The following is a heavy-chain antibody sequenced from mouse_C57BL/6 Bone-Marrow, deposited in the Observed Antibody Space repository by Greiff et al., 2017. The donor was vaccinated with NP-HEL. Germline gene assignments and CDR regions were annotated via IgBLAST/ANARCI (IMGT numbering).Heavy chain of an antibody. D-gene: IGHD1-1*01. V-gene: IGHV8-8*01. CDR3: ARYLLLRYFDV. CDR2: IWWDDDK. J-gene: IGHJ1*03. CDR1: GFSLSTFGMG. Sequence: QVTLKESGPGILQPSQTLSLTCSFSGFSLSTFGMGVGWIRPPSGQGLVWLAHIWWDDDKYYNPVQKSRLTISKDTSKNQLFLKIANVETADTATYYCARYLLLRYFDVWGTGTTVTVSA.